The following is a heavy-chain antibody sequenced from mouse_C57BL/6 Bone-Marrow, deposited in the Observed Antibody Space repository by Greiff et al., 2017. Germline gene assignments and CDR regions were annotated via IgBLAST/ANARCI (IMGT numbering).Heavy chain of an antibody. CDR3: ARSMDYYGSSSFAY. CDR2: INPYNGGT. J-gene: IGHJ3*01. D-gene: IGHD1-1*01. V-gene: IGHV1-19*01. CDR1: GYTFTDYY. Sequence: EVKLVESGPVLVKPGASVKMSCKASGYTFTDYYMNWVKQSHGKSLEWIGVINPYNGGTSYNQKFKGKATLTVDKSSSTAYMELNSLTSEDSAVYYCARSMDYYGSSSFAYWGQGTLVTVSA.